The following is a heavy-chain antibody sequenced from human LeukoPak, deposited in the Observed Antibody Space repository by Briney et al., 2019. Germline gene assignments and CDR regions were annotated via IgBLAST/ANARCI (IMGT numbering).Heavy chain of an antibody. D-gene: IGHD3-9*01. CDR1: GFTFSSYA. CDR3: ATHGYSELRYFDWSTNE. CDR2: ISYDGSNK. V-gene: IGHV3-30-3*01. Sequence: PGRSLRLSCAASGFTFSSYAMHWVRQAPGKGLEWVAVISYDGSNKYYADSVKGRFTISRDNAKKSLYLQMDSLRAEDTAVYYCATHGYSELRYFDWSTNEWGQGTLVTVSS. J-gene: IGHJ4*02.